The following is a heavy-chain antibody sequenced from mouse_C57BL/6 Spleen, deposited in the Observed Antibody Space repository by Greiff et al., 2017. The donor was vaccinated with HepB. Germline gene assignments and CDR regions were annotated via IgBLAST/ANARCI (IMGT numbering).Heavy chain of an antibody. D-gene: IGHD1-1*01. J-gene: IGHJ4*01. Sequence: QVQLKQSGPELVKPGASVKISCKASGYAFSSSWMNWVKQRPGKGLEWIGRIYPGDGDTNYNGKFKGKATLTADKSSSPAYMQLSRLTSEDSAVYYCTRRGTLLRSYYYAMDYWGQGTSVTVSS. CDR2: IYPGDGDT. V-gene: IGHV1-82*01. CDR1: GYAFSSSW. CDR3: TRRGTLLRSYYYAMDY.